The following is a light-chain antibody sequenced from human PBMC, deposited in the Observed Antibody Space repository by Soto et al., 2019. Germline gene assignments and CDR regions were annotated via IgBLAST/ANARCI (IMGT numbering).Light chain of an antibody. V-gene: IGKV3-20*01. CDR2: GAS. CDR1: QSVTSSY. Sequence: EIVLTQSLGTLSLSPGERATLSCRASQSVTSSYLACWQQKPGQPPRRLIYGASSRATGIPDRFSGSGSGTDFPLTISRLEPEDFAVYFCQQYGSSPTTFGQGTKVDIK. CDR3: QQYGSSPTT. J-gene: IGKJ1*01.